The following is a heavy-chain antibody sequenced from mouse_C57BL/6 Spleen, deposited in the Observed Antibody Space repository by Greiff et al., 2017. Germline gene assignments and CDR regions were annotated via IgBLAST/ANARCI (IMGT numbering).Heavy chain of an antibody. Sequence: EVQRVESVPGLVKPSQSLSLTCSVTGYSITSGYYWNWIRQFPGNKLEWMGYISYDGSNNYNPSLKNRISITRDTSKNQFFLKLNSVTTEDTATYYCARLPGGYFDVWGTGTTVTVSS. D-gene: IGHD5-5*01. CDR2: ISYDGSN. CDR1: GYSITSGYY. J-gene: IGHJ1*03. V-gene: IGHV3-6*01. CDR3: ARLPGGYFDV.